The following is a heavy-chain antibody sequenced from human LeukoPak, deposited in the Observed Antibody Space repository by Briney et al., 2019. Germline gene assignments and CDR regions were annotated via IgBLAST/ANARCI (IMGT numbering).Heavy chain of an antibody. CDR2: ISGSGGST. J-gene: IGHJ5*02. CDR1: GFTFSSYG. CDR3: ARPLMYYYGSETYFWFDP. V-gene: IGHV3-23*01. Sequence: GGSLRLSCAASGFTFSSYGMSWVRQAPGKGLEWVSAISGSGGSTYYADSVKGRFTISRDNSKNTLYLQMNSLRAEDTAVYYCARPLMYYYGSETYFWFDPWGQGTLVTVSS. D-gene: IGHD3-10*01.